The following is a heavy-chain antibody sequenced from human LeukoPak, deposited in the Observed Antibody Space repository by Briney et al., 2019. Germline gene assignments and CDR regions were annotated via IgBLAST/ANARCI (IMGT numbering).Heavy chain of an antibody. Sequence: GGSLRLSCAASGFTFSNIWMSWVRQAPGKGLEWVASIKHDGSETNYVDSVKGRFTISRDNAKNSLHLQMNSLRAEDTAVYYCAKNGGPHGMDVWGQGTTVTV. V-gene: IGHV3-7*02. CDR3: AKNGGPHGMDV. CDR2: IKHDGSET. D-gene: IGHD3-10*01. J-gene: IGHJ6*02. CDR1: GFTFSNIW.